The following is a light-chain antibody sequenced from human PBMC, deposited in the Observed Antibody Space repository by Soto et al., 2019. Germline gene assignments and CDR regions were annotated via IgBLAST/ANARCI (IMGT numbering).Light chain of an antibody. Sequence: DIQMTQSPSSLSASVGDRVTITCRASQSISSYLNWYQQKPGKAPKLLMYAASSLQSGVPTRFGGSGSGTDFTLTISSLQPEDFATYYCQQSYNTPAITFGQGTRLEIK. CDR3: QQSYNTPAIT. CDR1: QSISSY. V-gene: IGKV1-39*01. CDR2: AAS. J-gene: IGKJ5*01.